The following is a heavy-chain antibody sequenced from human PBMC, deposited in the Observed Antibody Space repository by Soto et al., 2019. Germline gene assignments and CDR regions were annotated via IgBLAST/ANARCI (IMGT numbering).Heavy chain of an antibody. Sequence: SLRLSRAASVFRFEDYAMHWVRHAPGKGLGSLSGISCNHATTAYTDSVNGRFTISRDNAKNSLLLHIDGLRAQDTAVYYCAKDIAAHRTTLTHFDNWGQGTQVTVSS. CDR2: ISCNHATT. V-gene: IGHV3-9*01. J-gene: IGHJ4*02. CDR1: VFRFEDYA. CDR3: AKDIAAHRTTLTHFDN. D-gene: IGHD4-17*01.